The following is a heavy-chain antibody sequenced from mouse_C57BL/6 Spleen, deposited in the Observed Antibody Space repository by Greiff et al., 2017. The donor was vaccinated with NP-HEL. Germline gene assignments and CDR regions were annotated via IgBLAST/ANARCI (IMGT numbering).Heavy chain of an antibody. Sequence: EVQGVESGGGLVKPGGSLKLSCAASGFTFSSYTMSWVRQTPEKRLEWVATISGGGGNTYYPDSVKGRFTISRDNAKNTLYLQMSSLRSEDTALYYCARRDYGNYGYFDVWGTGTTVTVSS. J-gene: IGHJ1*03. CDR1: GFTFSSYT. CDR3: ARRDYGNYGYFDV. CDR2: ISGGGGNT. V-gene: IGHV5-9*01. D-gene: IGHD2-1*01.